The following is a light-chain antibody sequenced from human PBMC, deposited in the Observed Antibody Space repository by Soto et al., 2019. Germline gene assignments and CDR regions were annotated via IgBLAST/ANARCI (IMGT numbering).Light chain of an antibody. V-gene: IGKV3-20*01. CDR2: GAS. Sequence: EIVLTHSPGSLSLSPGESSTHSFRASQSVSNNYLAWYQQKPGQAPRLLIYGASNRATGIPDRFSGSGSGTDFTLTISRLEPEDFAVYYCQQYGSSGTFGQGTKVDIK. CDR3: QQYGSSGT. J-gene: IGKJ1*01. CDR1: QSVSNNY.